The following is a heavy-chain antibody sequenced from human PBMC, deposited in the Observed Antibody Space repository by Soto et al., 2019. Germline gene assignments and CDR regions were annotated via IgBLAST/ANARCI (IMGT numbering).Heavy chain of an antibody. V-gene: IGHV4-39*01. CDR1: GDSTTIDAYY. CDR3: VSGTSFYDVLTGYYVDRWFDP. CDR2: IYYSGYT. Sequence: SDTLSLTCSVSGDSTTIDAYYWGWILHPPGKGLEWLGSIYYSGYTYYNPSLKSRVTISVDRSRNQFSLNLRSVTAADTAVYYCVSGTSFYDVLTGYYVDRWFDPWGQGTLVTSPQ. J-gene: IGHJ5*02. D-gene: IGHD3-9*01.